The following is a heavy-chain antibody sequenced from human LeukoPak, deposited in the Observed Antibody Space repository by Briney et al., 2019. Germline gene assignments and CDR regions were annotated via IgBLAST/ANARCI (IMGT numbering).Heavy chain of an antibody. D-gene: IGHD6-13*01. CDR1: GGSFSGYY. Sequence: KPSETLSLTCAVYGGSFSGYYWSWIRQPPGKGLEWIGEINHSGSTNYNPSLKSRVTISVDTSKNQFSLKLSSVTAADTAVYYCARGLAVQLVWFDPWGQGTLVTVSS. J-gene: IGHJ5*02. CDR2: INHSGST. V-gene: IGHV4-34*01. CDR3: ARGLAVQLVWFDP.